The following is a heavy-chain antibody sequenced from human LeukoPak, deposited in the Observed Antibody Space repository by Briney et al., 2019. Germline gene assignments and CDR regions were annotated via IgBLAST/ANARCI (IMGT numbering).Heavy chain of an antibody. J-gene: IGHJ4*02. CDR1: GGSISSYY. D-gene: IGHD3-22*01. Sequence: PSETLSLTCTVSGGSISSYYWSWIRQPPGKGLEWIGYIYYGGSTNYNPSLKSRVTISVDTSKNQFSLKLSSVTAADTAAYYCAREGYYDSSGYPTFDYWGQGTLVTVSS. CDR3: AREGYYDSSGYPTFDY. CDR2: IYYGGST. V-gene: IGHV4-59*01.